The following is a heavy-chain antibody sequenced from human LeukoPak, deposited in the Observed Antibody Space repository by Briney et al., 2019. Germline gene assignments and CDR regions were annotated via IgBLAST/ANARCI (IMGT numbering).Heavy chain of an antibody. CDR1: GFTFNSHA. J-gene: IGHJ4*02. D-gene: IGHD2-15*01. Sequence: GGSLRLSCGASGFTFNSHAVSWVRQAPGRGLEWVSTISNSGDDTYYADSVKGRFTISRDNSKNTLYLQITSLRVEDTAVYYCAKSPCGGGSCYTGLDDWGQGTLLTVSS. CDR2: ISNSGDDT. V-gene: IGHV3-23*01. CDR3: AKSPCGGGSCYTGLDD.